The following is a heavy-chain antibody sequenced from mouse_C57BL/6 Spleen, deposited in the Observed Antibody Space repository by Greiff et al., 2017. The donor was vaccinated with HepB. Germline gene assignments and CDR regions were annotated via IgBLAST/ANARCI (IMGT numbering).Heavy chain of an antibody. J-gene: IGHJ3*01. Sequence: VQLQQSGPELVKPGASVKISCKASGYAFSSSWMNWVKQRPGKGLEWIGRIYPGDGDTNYNGKFTGKATLTADKSSSTAYMQLSSLTSEDSAVYFCARAYGPSWFAYWGQGTLVTVSA. CDR1: GYAFSSSW. D-gene: IGHD1-1*01. V-gene: IGHV1-82*01. CDR3: ARAYGPSWFAY. CDR2: IYPGDGDT.